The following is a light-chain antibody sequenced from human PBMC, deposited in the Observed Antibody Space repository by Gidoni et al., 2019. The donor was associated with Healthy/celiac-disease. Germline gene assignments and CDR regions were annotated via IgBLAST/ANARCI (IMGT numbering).Light chain of an antibody. CDR3: MQALQTPWT. CDR2: LVS. J-gene: IGKJ1*01. Sequence: DLVMTQSPLSLPVTPGEPASISCRSSQSLLHSNGYNYLGWYLQKPGQSPQLLIYLVSNRASGVPDRFGGSGSGTDFTLKISRVEAEEVGVYYCMQALQTPWTFGQGTKVEIK. CDR1: QSLLHSNGYNY. V-gene: IGKV2-28*01.